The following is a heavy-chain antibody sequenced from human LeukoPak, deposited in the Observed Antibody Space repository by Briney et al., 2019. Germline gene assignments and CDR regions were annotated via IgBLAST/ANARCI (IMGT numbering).Heavy chain of an antibody. CDR3: AGERGEEYSSGWYKTNYFYN. Sequence: PSETLSLTCTVSGGSISSYYWGWIRQPPGKGLEWIASGDYSGGTYYNPSLESRVAISADMSKNQISLKLTSVTGADTAVYYCAGERGEEYSSGWYKTNYFYNWGQGIRVTVSS. D-gene: IGHD6-19*01. V-gene: IGHV4-39*07. CDR1: GGSISSYY. J-gene: IGHJ4*02. CDR2: GDYSGGT.